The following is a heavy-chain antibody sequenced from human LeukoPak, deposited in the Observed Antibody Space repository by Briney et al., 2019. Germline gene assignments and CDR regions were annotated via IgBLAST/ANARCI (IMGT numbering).Heavy chain of an antibody. D-gene: IGHD4-17*01. CDR1: GGSISSYY. V-gene: IGHV4-59*01. CDR2: IYYSGST. J-gene: IGHJ2*01. Sequence: KPSETLSLTCTVSGGSISSYYWSWIRQPPGKGLEWIGYIYYSGSTNYNPSLKSRVTISVDTSKNQFSLKLSSLTAADTAVYYCARAFSDYYCYFDLWGRGTLVTVSS. CDR3: ARAFSDYYCYFDL.